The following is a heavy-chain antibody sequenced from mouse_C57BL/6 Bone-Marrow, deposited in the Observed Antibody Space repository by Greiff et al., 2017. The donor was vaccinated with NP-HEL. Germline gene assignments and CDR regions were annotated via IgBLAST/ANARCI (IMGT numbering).Heavy chain of an antibody. Sequence: EVKLMESGGGLVKPGGSLKLSCAASGFTFSDYGMHWVRQAPEQGLEWVAYISSGSSTIYYADTVKGRFTISRDNAKNTLFLQMTSLRSEDTAVYYCARKGYSKTFGYWGQGTTLTVSS. J-gene: IGHJ2*01. CDR1: GFTFSDYG. CDR3: ARKGYSKTFGY. CDR2: ISSGSSTI. D-gene: IGHD2-5*01. V-gene: IGHV5-17*01.